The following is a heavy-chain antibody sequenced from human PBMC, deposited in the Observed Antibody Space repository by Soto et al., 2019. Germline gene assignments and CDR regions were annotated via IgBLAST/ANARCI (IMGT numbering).Heavy chain of an antibody. D-gene: IGHD2-15*01. CDR1: GYAFTSHA. Sequence: APVKVYCKASGYAFTSHARHWRRQAPGQRLEWMGWINAGNGNTKYSQKLQGRVTMTRDTSTSTAYMELRSLRSDDTAVYYCARDLCSGGSCYSSVPYAFDIWGQGTMVTVS. CDR3: ARDLCSGGSCYSSVPYAFDI. CDR2: INAGNGNT. J-gene: IGHJ3*02. V-gene: IGHV1-3*01.